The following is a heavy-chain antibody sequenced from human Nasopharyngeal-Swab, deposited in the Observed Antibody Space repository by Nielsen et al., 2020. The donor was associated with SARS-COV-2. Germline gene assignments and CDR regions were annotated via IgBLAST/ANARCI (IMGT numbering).Heavy chain of an antibody. CDR2: ISSSSSYI. D-gene: IGHD3-10*01. Sequence: GESLKLSCAASGFTFRSYSMNWVLQAPGKGLEWVSSISSSSSYIYYANSVKGRFTISRDNAKNSLYLQMNSLRAEDTAVYYCARDPFSGYWGQGTLVTVSS. V-gene: IGHV3-21*01. CDR1: GFTFRSYS. J-gene: IGHJ4*02. CDR3: ARDPFSGY.